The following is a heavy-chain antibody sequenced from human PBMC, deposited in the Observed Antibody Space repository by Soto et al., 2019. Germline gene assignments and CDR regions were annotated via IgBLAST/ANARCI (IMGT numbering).Heavy chain of an antibody. CDR3: AREGWEEVRYFDWSPG. J-gene: IGHJ4*02. CDR2: IWYDGSNK. V-gene: IGHV3-33*01. Sequence: QPGGSLRLSCAASGFTFSSYGMHWVRQAPGKGLEWVAVIWYDGSNKYYADSVKGRFTISRDNSKNTLYLQMNSLRAEDTAVYYCAREGWEEVRYFDWSPGWGQGTLVTVSS. CDR1: GFTFSSYG. D-gene: IGHD3-9*01.